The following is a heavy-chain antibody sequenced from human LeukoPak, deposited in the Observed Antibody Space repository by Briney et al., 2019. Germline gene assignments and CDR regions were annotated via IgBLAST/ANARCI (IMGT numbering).Heavy chain of an antibody. J-gene: IGHJ1*01. Sequence: GGSLRLSCAASGFTFSSYAMSWVRQAPGKWLEWVSAISGGGGSKYYADSVKGRFSISRDSSKNTLYLQMNSLRAEDTAVYHCAKDHPMDPFSQHWGQGTLATVSS. D-gene: IGHD3-10*01. CDR1: GFTFSSYA. CDR3: AKDHPMDPFSQH. CDR2: ISGGGGSK. V-gene: IGHV3-23*01.